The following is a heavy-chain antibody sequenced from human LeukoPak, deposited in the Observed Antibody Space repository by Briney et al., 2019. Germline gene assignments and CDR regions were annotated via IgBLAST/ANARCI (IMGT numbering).Heavy chain of an antibody. CDR2: LSSSGSTI. CDR1: GFTFSDYY. Sequence: GGSLRLSCAVSGFTFSDYYMSWTRQAPGKALEWVSYLSSSGSTIYYAESVKGRFTISRDNAKNALYLQMNSLRAEDTAVYYCARDSGSGSYYTDYYYGMDVWGQGATVTVSS. V-gene: IGHV3-11*01. CDR3: ARDSGSGSYYTDYYYGMDV. D-gene: IGHD3-10*01. J-gene: IGHJ6*02.